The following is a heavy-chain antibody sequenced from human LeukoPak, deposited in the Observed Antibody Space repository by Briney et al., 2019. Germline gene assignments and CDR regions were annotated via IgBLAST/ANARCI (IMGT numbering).Heavy chain of an antibody. CDR2: VNPYSGNT. D-gene: IGHD3-22*01. V-gene: IGHV1-8*03. CDR3: ARDLGYYYDSSGFDY. J-gene: IGHJ4*02. Sequence: ASVKVSCKASGYTFTNYDINWVRQATGQGLEWVGWVNPYSGNTGYAQKFQGRVTITRNTAISTAYMELSSLTSEDTAVYYCARDLGYYYDSSGFDYWGQGTLVTVSS. CDR1: GYTFTNYD.